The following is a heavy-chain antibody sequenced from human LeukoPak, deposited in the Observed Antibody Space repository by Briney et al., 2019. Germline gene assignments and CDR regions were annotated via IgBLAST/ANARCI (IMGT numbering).Heavy chain of an antibody. D-gene: IGHD3-22*01. J-gene: IGHJ4*02. CDR1: GYTFTGYH. V-gene: IGHV1-2*02. CDR3: ARQYYYDSSGYYS. CDR2: INPNSGGT. Sequence: ASVKVSCKASGYTFTGYHMHWVRQAPGQGLEWMGWINPNSGGTNYAQKFQGRVTMTRDTSISTAYMELSRLRSDDTAVYYCARQYYYDSSGYYSWGQGTLVTVSS.